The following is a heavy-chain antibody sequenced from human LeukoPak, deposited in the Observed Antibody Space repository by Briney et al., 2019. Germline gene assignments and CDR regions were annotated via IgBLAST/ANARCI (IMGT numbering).Heavy chain of an antibody. V-gene: IGHV1-8*03. Sequence: ASVKVSCKASGYTFTNSDINWVRQATGQGLEWMGWMNPNSANTGYAQKFQGRITLTRNTSINTAYMELSSLKSEDTAVYYCARGRGKSGWSDYWGQGTLVTVSS. J-gene: IGHJ4*02. CDR3: ARGRGKSGWSDY. D-gene: IGHD6-19*01. CDR2: MNPNSANT. CDR1: GYTFTNSD.